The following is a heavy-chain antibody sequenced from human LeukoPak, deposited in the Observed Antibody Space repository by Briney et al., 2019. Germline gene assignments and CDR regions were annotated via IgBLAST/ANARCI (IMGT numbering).Heavy chain of an antibody. CDR2: ISAYNGNT. Sequence: GASVNVSCNASGYTFTSYGISWVRQAPGQGLEWVGWISAYNGNTNYAQKLQGRVTMTTDTSTSTAYMELRSLRSDDTAVYYCARDNRRVRGATIPNIDYWGQGTLVTVSS. CDR1: GYTFTSYG. J-gene: IGHJ4*02. V-gene: IGHV1-18*01. D-gene: IGHD3-10*01. CDR3: ARDNRRVRGATIPNIDY.